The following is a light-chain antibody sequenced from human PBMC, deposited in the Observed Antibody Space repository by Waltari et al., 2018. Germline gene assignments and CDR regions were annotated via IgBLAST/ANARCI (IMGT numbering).Light chain of an antibody. J-gene: IGKJ4*01. CDR3: QQTSSTPS. Sequence: DIQMTQSPSSLSASVGDRVTITCRASQRIRSYLNWYQQKPGKVPKLLIYAASTLQDGVPSRFSSSGSGTDFSLTITSLQPEDFAFYYCQQTSSTPSFGGGTKVEIK. CDR2: AAS. V-gene: IGKV1-39*01. CDR1: QRIRSY.